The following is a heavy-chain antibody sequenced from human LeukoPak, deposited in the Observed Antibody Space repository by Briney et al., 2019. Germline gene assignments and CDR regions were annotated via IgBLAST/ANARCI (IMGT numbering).Heavy chain of an antibody. CDR3: ARESAVAGITALDC. V-gene: IGHV4-4*07. Sequence: SETLSLTCTVSGASISSYYWTWIRQPAGKGLEWIGRMYNSDSPNYNPSLKSRVTMPVDTSKNQVSLRLTSVTAADTAVYYCARESAVAGITALDCWGQGTLATVSS. D-gene: IGHD6-19*01. J-gene: IGHJ4*02. CDR1: GASISSYY. CDR2: MYNSDSP.